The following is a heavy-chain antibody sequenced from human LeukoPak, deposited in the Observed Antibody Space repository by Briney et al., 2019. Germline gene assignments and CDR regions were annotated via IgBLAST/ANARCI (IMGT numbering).Heavy chain of an antibody. J-gene: IGHJ4*02. CDR1: GLTVSSNS. D-gene: IGHD6-19*01. CDR3: ARVYNSRWYVDY. V-gene: IGHV3-53*01. Sequence: PGGSLRPSCAASGLTVSSNSLTWVRQAPGKGLEWVSVLFSGGRTYYADSVKGRFTISRDNSKNTLYLQLNSLRVEDTAVYYCARVYNSRWYVDYWGQGTLVTVSS. CDR2: LFSGGRT.